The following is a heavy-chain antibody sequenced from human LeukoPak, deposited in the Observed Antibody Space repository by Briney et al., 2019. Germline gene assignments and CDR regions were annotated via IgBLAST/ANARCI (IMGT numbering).Heavy chain of an antibody. D-gene: IGHD3-3*01. V-gene: IGHV1-46*01. CDR3: ARDEYDGDY. CDR2: INPSGGST. J-gene: IGHJ4*02. CDR1: GYTFIRYH. Sequence: ASVKVSCKASGYTFIRYHIHWVRQAPGQGLERMGIINPSGGSTSYAQKFQGRVTMTRDTATSTVYMELSSLRSDDTAVYYCARDEYDGDYWGQGTLVTVSS.